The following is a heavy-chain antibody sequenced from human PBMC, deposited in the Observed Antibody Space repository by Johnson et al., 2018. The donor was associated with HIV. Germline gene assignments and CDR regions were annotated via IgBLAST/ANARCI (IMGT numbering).Heavy chain of an antibody. CDR2: IYSKTDGGTT. J-gene: IGHJ3*02. CDR1: GFTFSKAW. D-gene: IGHD1-26*01. V-gene: IGHV3-15*05. CDR3: ARYSGSYYTIAFDI. Sequence: EVQLVESGGGLVKPGGYLRLSCATSGFTFSKAWMNWVRQAPGKGLEWVGRIYSKTDGGTTEYAAPVKGRFTISRDNAKNSLYLQMNSLRAEDTALYYCARYSGSYYTIAFDIWGQGTMVTVSS.